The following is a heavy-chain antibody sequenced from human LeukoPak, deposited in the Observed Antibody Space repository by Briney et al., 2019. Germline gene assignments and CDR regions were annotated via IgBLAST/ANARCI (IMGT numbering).Heavy chain of an antibody. J-gene: IGHJ4*02. D-gene: IGHD3-10*01. CDR2: ISSSNGYT. V-gene: IGHV3-11*06. Sequence: GGSLRLSCAASGFTFSDYYMSWIRQVPGKGLEWVSYISSSNGYTNYADSVKGRFTISRDNAKNSLLLQMNSLRAEDTAVYYCARVGAFSGSYSDYWGQGTLVTVSS. CDR1: GFTFSDYY. CDR3: ARVGAFSGSYSDY.